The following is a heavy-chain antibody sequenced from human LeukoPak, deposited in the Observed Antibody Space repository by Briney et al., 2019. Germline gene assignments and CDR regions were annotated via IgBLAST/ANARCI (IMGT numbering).Heavy chain of an antibody. V-gene: IGHV1-2*02. CDR3: ARAHYSSTWYE. CDR2: ISPKSGDT. D-gene: IGHD6-13*01. Sequence: ASVTVSCTASGYTFTVYYMHWVRQAPGQGLEWMGWISPKSGDTNLAQKFQGRVTMTRDTSVSTAYMELRRLSSDDTAVYYCARAHYSSTWYEWGQGTLVTVTS. CDR1: GYTFTVYY. J-gene: IGHJ4*02.